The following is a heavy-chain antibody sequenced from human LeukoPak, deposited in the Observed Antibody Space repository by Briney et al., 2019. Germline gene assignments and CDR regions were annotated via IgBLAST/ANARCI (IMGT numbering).Heavy chain of an antibody. CDR2: IQYDRTNE. V-gene: IGHV3-30*02. CDR3: AKDRCSNGIGCYYYYMEV. D-gene: IGHD2-8*01. J-gene: IGHJ6*03. Sequence: GGSLRLSCAASGFTFDDYGMHWVRQAPGKGLEWVAYIQYDRTNEQYAHSVKGRFRISRDNSNNILYLQMNSLRTEDTAVYYCAKDRCSNGIGCYYYYMEVWGKGTTVTISS. CDR1: GFTFDDYG.